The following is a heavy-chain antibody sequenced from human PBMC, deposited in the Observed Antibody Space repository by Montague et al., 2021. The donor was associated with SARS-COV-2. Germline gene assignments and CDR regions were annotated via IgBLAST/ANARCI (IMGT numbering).Heavy chain of an antibody. J-gene: IGHJ6*03. Sequence: TLSLTCAVYGGSFSGYYWSWIRQPPGKGLEWIGEINHSGSTNYXPSLKSRVTISVDTSKNQFSLKLSSVTAADTAVYYCARARQDVVVPALGIGAYYYYYYMDVWGKGTTVTVSS. CDR2: INHSGST. D-gene: IGHD2-2*01. CDR3: ARARQDVVVPALGIGAYYYYYYMDV. V-gene: IGHV4-34*01. CDR1: GGSFSGYY.